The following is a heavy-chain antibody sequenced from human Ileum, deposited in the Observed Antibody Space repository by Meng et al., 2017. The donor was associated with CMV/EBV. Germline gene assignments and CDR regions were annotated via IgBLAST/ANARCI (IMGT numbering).Heavy chain of an antibody. V-gene: IGHV1-8*01. D-gene: IGHD3-3*01. CDR3: ARVGGFGGTIFGVVIEWYYYYGMDV. J-gene: IGHJ6*02. Sequence: WVRQATGQGLEWMGWMTPNSGNPGYAQKFQGRVSMTRNTSISTAYMELSSLRSEDTAVYYCARVGGFGGTIFGVVIEWYYYYGMDVWGQGTTVTVSS. CDR2: MTPNSGNP.